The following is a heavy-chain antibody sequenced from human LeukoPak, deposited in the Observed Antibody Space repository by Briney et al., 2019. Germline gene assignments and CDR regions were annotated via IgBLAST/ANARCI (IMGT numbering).Heavy chain of an antibody. CDR3: ARLGDYSLRFFDY. Sequence: PSETVSLTCTVSGGSISSSSHYWGWIRQPPGKGLEWIGSMYYRGSTYHNPSLKSRVTISVDTSKNQFSLKLSSVTAADTAVYYCARLGDYSLRFFDYWGQGTLVTVSS. CDR2: MYYRGST. J-gene: IGHJ4*02. D-gene: IGHD2-21*01. CDR1: GGSISSSSHY. V-gene: IGHV4-39*07.